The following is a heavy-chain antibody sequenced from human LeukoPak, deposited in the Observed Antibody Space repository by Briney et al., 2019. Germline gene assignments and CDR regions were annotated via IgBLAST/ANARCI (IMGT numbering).Heavy chain of an antibody. CDR1: GYTFTSYD. CDR2: MNPNSGNT. CDR3: ARESDCSGGSCYSVAAFDI. Sequence: ASVKASCKASGYTFTSYDINWVRQATGQGLEWMGWMNPNSGNTAYAQKFQGRVTMTRNTSISTAYMELSSLRSEDTAVYYCARESDCSGGSCYSVAAFDIWGQGTMVTVSS. J-gene: IGHJ3*02. V-gene: IGHV1-8*01. D-gene: IGHD2-15*01.